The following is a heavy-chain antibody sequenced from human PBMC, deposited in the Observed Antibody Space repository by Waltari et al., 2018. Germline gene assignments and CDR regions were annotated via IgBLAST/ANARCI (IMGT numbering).Heavy chain of an antibody. D-gene: IGHD3-22*01. CDR3: ARMARKTYSSPVAGRDYYYGMDV. Sequence: EEQLVESGGGLIQPGESLRVSCAVSGFPFSRYWMHWVRQGPGKGLVWVARINSDGSDTSYADSVKGRFTISRDNAKNTVYLQMKSLRVEDTAVYYCARMARKTYSSPVAGRDYYYGMDVWGLGTTVTVSS. V-gene: IGHV3-74*01. CDR2: INSDGSDT. CDR1: GFPFSRYW. J-gene: IGHJ6*02.